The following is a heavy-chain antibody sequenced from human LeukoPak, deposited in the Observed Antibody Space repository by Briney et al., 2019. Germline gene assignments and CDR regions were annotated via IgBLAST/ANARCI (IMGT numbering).Heavy chain of an antibody. Sequence: GGSLRLSCAASGFTFSGSAMHWVRQAPGKGLEWVAFIRYDGSDKYYADSVKGRFTISRDNSKNTLYLQMNSLRPEDTAVYFCSGSYSYWGQGTLVTVSS. J-gene: IGHJ4*02. CDR2: IRYDGSDK. CDR1: GFTFSGSA. D-gene: IGHD1-26*01. V-gene: IGHV3-30*02. CDR3: SGSYSY.